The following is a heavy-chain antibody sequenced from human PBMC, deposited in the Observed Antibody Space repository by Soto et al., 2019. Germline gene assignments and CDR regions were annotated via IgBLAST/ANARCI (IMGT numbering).Heavy chain of an antibody. V-gene: IGHV3-30-3*01. CDR2: ISFDGSNK. CDR1: GFTFSSYG. D-gene: IGHD3-10*01. J-gene: IGHJ4*02. Sequence: QVQLVESGGGVVQPGRSLRLSCAASGFTFSSYGMHWVRQAPGKGLEWVAVISFDGSNKYYADSVKGRFTISRDNSKDTLYLQMNSLRAGDTAVYYCASPLWFGELTTDFDYWGQGTLVTVSS. CDR3: ASPLWFGELTTDFDY.